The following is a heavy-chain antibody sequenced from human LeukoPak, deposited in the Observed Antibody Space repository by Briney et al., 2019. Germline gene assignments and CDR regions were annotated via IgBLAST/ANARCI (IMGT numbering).Heavy chain of an antibody. J-gene: IGHJ4*02. D-gene: IGHD2-15*01. Sequence: EASVNVSCKASGGTFSSYAISWVRQAPGQGLEWMGGIIPIFGTANYAQKFQGRVTITADESTSTAYMELSSLRSEDTAVYYCARGGEVVVSARGYFDYWGQGTLVTVSS. V-gene: IGHV1-69*01. CDR2: IIPIFGTA. CDR1: GGTFSSYA. CDR3: ARGGEVVVSARGYFDY.